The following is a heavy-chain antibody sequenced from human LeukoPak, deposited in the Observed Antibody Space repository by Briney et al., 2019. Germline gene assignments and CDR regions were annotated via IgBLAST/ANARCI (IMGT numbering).Heavy chain of an antibody. J-gene: IGHJ4*02. D-gene: IGHD3-16*01. V-gene: IGHV4-39*07. CDR1: GGSISSSSYF. CDR3: ARDVGKGSLGARGGYYFDY. CDR2: VHYSGST. Sequence: SETLSLTCSVSGGSISSSSYFWGWIRQPPGKGLEWIASVHYSGSTYYNPSLKSRVTISVDTSKNQFSLKLSSVTAADTAVYYCARDVGKGSLGARGGYYFDYWGQGTLVTVSS.